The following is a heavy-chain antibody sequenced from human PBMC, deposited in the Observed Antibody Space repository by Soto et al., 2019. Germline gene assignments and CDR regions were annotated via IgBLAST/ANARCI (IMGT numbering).Heavy chain of an antibody. CDR1: GYFFTNEV. CDR2: IDPSDSYT. J-gene: IGHJ6*02. Sequence: GESLNLSCTVSGYFFTNEVISRVPQMLGKGLEWMERIDPSDSYTNYSPSFQGHVTISADKSISTAYLQWSSLKASDTAMYYCAGRGTYYYGMDVWRQGNTVNGS. CDR3: AGRGTYYYGMDV. V-gene: IGHV5-10-1*01.